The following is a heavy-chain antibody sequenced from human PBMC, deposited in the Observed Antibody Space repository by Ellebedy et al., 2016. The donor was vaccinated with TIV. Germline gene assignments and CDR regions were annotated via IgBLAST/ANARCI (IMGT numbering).Heavy chain of an antibody. D-gene: IGHD5-24*01. Sequence: GESLKISCAASGFNFNGYAMSWVRQVAGKGLEWLSDISASGTATYYADSVKGRFTVSRDNSKNTLYLQMNSLRAEDTAVYYCARGASRWLQPRYYFDYWGQGTLVTVSS. CDR3: ARGASRWLQPRYYFDY. J-gene: IGHJ4*02. CDR2: ISASGTAT. V-gene: IGHV3-23*01. CDR1: GFNFNGYA.